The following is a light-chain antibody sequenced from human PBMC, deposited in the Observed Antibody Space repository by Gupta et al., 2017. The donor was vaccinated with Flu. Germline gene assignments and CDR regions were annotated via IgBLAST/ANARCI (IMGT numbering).Light chain of an antibody. CDR1: QSVGRN. CDR2: GAS. CDR3: QQYNNWPIS. V-gene: IGKV3-15*01. J-gene: IGKJ5*01. Sequence: EIVMTQSPATLSVSPGERATLSCRASQSVGRNLAWYQQRPGQAPRPLIYGASTRATGIPARFSGSGSGTEFTLTISSLQSEDCALYYCQQYNNWPISFGQGTRLAIK.